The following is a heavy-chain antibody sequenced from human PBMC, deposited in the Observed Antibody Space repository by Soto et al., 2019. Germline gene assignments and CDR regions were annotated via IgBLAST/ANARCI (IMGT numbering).Heavy chain of an antibody. CDR2: IGPESGAT. V-gene: IGHV1-2*02. CDR1: GYTFTGHY. CDR3: GRGRTGQIVVFY. Sequence: ASVKVSCKASGYTFTGHYIHWVRQAPEQGPEWMGEIGPESGATRYAQKFQGRVTMTRDMSITTVYMELNNLSPDDTAVYYCGRGRTGQIVVFYWGQGTPVTVSS. D-gene: IGHD1-1*01. J-gene: IGHJ4*02.